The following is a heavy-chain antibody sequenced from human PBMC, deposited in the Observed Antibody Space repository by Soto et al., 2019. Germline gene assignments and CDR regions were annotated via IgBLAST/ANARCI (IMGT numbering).Heavy chain of an antibody. CDR3: AAASSTSGGYYGMDV. CDR2: IVVGSGHT. V-gene: IGHV1-58*02. D-gene: IGHD2-2*01. CDR1: GFTFISSA. Sequence: QMQLVQSGPEVKKPGTSVKVSCKTSGFTFISSAMQWVRQARGQRLEWIGWIVVGSGHTNYAQKFQERVTITRDMSTTTAYMELGSLRSEDTAVYYCAAASSTSGGYYGMDVWGQGTTVTVSS. J-gene: IGHJ6*02.